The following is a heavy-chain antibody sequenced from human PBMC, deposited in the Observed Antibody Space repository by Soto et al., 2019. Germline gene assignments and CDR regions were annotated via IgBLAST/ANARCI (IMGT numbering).Heavy chain of an antibody. J-gene: IGHJ6*02. CDR1: GGTFSSYA. CDR3: ARDREYYYDSSGYPIRPREGYYYGMDV. Sequence: QVQLVQSGAEVKKPGSSVKVSCKASGGTFSSYAISWVRQAPGQGLEWMGGIIPIFGTANYAQKFQGRVTITADESTSTAYMELSSLRSEDTAVYYCARDREYYYDSSGYPIRPREGYYYGMDVWGQGTTVTVSS. CDR2: IIPIFGTA. D-gene: IGHD3-22*01. V-gene: IGHV1-69*01.